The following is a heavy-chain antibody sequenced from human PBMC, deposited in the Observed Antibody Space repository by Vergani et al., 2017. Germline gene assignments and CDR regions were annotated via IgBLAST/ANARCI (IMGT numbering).Heavy chain of an antibody. Sequence: QVKLQESGPGLLKPSQTLSLTCTVSGESIRSGSHYWSWIRQPAGQGPEWIGHIHTGGSTDLNPSFKSRVYISVDTSKSQFPLKLNSVTVADTAVYYYARSRPCCTSGSCPAIWGQGTLVTVSS. CDR1: GESIRSGSHY. CDR3: ARSRPCCTSGSCPAI. D-gene: IGHD2-15*01. CDR2: IHTGGST. J-gene: IGHJ4*02. V-gene: IGHV4-61*02.